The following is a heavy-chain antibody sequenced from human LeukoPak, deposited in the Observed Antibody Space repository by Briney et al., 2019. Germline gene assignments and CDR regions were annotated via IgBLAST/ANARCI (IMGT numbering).Heavy chain of an antibody. V-gene: IGHV3-30*18. CDR2: ISYDGSNK. CDR1: GLTFSSYG. CDR3: AKDSSGAYDGDAFDI. D-gene: IGHD6-25*01. Sequence: GGSLRLSCAASGLTFSSYGMHWVRQAPGKGLEWVAVISYDGSNKYYADSVKGRFTISRDNSKNTLYLQMNSLRAEDTAVYYCAKDSSGAYDGDAFDIWGQGTMVTVSS. J-gene: IGHJ3*02.